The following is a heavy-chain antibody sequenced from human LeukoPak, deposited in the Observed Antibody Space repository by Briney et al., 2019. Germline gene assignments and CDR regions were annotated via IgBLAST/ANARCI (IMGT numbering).Heavy chain of an antibody. J-gene: IGHJ6*03. Sequence: QTSETLSLTCTVSGYSISSGYYWGWIRQPPGKGLEWVSGISVGADSTYYADSVKGRFSIFRDNSKNTLYLQMNSLRAEDTAVYYCARGPDYGDRYYYMDVWGKGTTVTVSS. CDR2: ISVGADST. CDR3: ARGPDYGDRYYYMDV. CDR1: GYSISSGYY. V-gene: IGHV3-23*01. D-gene: IGHD4-17*01.